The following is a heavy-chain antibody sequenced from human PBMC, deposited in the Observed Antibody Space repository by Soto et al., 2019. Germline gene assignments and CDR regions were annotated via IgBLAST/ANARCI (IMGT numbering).Heavy chain of an antibody. Sequence: QVQLVQSGAEVKKPGASVKVSCKASGYTFTSYGISWVRQAPGQGLEWMGWISAYNGNTNYAQKLQGRVTMITDTSTSTAYMELRSLRSDDTAVYYCARDEYYYGSGSYYYYGMDVWGQGTTVTVSS. CDR2: ISAYNGNT. J-gene: IGHJ6*02. CDR1: GYTFTSYG. CDR3: ARDEYYYGSGSYYYYGMDV. V-gene: IGHV1-18*04. D-gene: IGHD3-10*01.